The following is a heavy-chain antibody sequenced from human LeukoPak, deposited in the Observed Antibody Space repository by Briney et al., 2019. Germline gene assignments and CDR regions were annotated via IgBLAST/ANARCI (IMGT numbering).Heavy chain of an antibody. J-gene: IGHJ6*03. V-gene: IGHV1-69*05. CDR1: GGTFRSYA. D-gene: IGHD4-11*01. Sequence: SVKVSCKASGGTFRSYAISWVRQATGQGLEWMGRIIPIFGTTNYAQKFQGRVTITTDESTSTAYMELSSLRSEDTAVYYCASVTVTTWAPDGHMDVWGKGTTVTVTS. CDR2: IIPIFGTT. CDR3: ASVTVTTWAPDGHMDV.